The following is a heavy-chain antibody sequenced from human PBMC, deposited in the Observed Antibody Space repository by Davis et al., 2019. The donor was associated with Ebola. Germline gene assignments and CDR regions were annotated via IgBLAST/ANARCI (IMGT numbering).Heavy chain of an antibody. V-gene: IGHV1-69*13. CDR2: IIPIFGTT. Sequence: SVKVSCKASGYTFTSYGISWVRQAPGQGLEWMGGIIPIFGTTNYAQKFQGRVTITADESTSTAYMELSSLRSEDTAVYYCARGLYGDYVLDYWGQGTLVTVSS. CDR1: GYTFTSYG. CDR3: ARGLYGDYVLDY. J-gene: IGHJ4*02. D-gene: IGHD4-17*01.